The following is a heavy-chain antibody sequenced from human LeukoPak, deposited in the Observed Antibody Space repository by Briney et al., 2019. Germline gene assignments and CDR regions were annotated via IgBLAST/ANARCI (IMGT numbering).Heavy chain of an antibody. Sequence: SETLSLTCAVYGGSFSGYYWSWIRQPPGRGLEWIGEIIHSGSTNYNPSLKSRVTISVDTSKNQFSLKLSSVTAADTAVYYCARGGRIMITFGGVIPTYYFDYWGQGTLVTVSS. CDR3: ARGGRIMITFGGVIPTYYFDY. CDR2: IIHSGST. J-gene: IGHJ4*02. CDR1: GGSFSGYY. D-gene: IGHD3-16*02. V-gene: IGHV4-34*01.